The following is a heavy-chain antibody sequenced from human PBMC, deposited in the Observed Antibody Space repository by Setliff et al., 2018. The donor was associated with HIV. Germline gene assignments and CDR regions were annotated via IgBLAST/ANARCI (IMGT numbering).Heavy chain of an antibody. V-gene: IGHV4-34*06. Sequence: PSETLSLTCAVYGGSFSGYYWSWIRQPPGKGLEWIGEINHSGSTNYNPSLESRVTMSIDSSKNLFSLRLDSVTAADSAFYFCAHSLLGAPMIDYWGQGMLVTVSS. CDR1: GGSFSGYY. CDR3: AHSLLGAPMIDY. CDR2: INHSGST. D-gene: IGHD3-16*01. J-gene: IGHJ4*02.